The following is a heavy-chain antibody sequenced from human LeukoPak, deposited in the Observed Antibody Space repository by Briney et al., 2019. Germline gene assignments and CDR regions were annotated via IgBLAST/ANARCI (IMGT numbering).Heavy chain of an antibody. CDR1: GGSISSYY. V-gene: IGHV4-59*01. CDR3: ARDRLRYFY. D-gene: IGHD3-9*01. J-gene: IGHJ4*02. CDR2: IYYSGST. Sequence: SQTLSLTCTVSGGSISSYYWSWIRQPPGKGLEWIGYIYYSGSTNYNPSLKSRVTISVDTSKNQFSLKLSSVTAADTAVYYCARDRLRYFYWGQGTLVTVSS.